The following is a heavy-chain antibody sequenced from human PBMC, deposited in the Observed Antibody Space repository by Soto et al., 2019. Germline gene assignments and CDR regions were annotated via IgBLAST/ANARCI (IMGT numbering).Heavy chain of an antibody. V-gene: IGHV4-59*01. CDR1: GGSFRSSF. CDR2: IHSSGRS. CDR3: ARDDPFDP. J-gene: IGHJ5*02. Sequence: QVRLRESGPQVVKPSATLSLNCNVSGGSFRSSFWSWIRQSPGKGLEWIGNIHSSGRSNYNPSFKSRASMSIAPTTNQFSVRLTSVTPADTSVYSAARDDPFDPWGQGILVTVSS.